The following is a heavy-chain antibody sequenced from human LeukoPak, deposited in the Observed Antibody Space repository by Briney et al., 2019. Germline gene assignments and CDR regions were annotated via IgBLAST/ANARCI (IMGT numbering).Heavy chain of an antibody. J-gene: IGHJ4*02. CDR2: IIPIFGTA. V-gene: IGHV1-69*05. Sequence: SVKVSCKASGGTFSSYAISWVRQAPGQGLEWVRGIIPIFGTANYAQRFQGRVAITTDESTSTAYMELSSLRSEDTAVYYCARGDSSGAPTVYWGQGTLVTVSS. CDR1: GGTFSSYA. CDR3: ARGDSSGAPTVY. D-gene: IGHD3-22*01.